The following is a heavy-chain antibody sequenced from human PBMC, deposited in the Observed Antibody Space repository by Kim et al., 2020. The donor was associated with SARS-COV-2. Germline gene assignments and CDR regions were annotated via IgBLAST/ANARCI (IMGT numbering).Heavy chain of an antibody. D-gene: IGHD3-22*01. V-gene: IGHV3-30*02. Sequence: YFGDSVKGRFTVSRDNSKNTMYLQMNSLRAEDTATYYCAKDTSSASDYFDYWGQGILVTVSS. CDR3: AKDTSSASDYFDY. J-gene: IGHJ4*02.